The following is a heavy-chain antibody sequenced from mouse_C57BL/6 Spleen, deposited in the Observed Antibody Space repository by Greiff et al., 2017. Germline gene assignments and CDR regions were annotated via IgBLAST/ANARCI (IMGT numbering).Heavy chain of an antibody. CDR3: ARDYYGSSYD. CDR1: GYTFTSYW. Sequence: QVQLQQPGAELVKPGASVKLSCKASGYTFTSYWMHWVKQRPGQSLEWIGMIHPNSGSTNYNEKFKSKATLTVDKSSSTAYMQLSSLTSEDSAVYYCARDYYGSSYDWGQGTTLTVSS. V-gene: IGHV1-64*01. CDR2: IHPNSGST. J-gene: IGHJ2*01. D-gene: IGHD1-1*01.